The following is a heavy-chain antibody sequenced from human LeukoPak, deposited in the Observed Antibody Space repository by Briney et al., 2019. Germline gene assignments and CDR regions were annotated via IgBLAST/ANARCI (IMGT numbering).Heavy chain of an antibody. CDR2: ISSSRSYI. Sequence: GGSLRLSCAASGFTFSSYSMNWVRQAPGKGLEWVSSISSSRSYIYYADSVKGRFTISRDNAKNSLYLQMNSLRAEDTAVYYCARDLFSRYWGQGTLVTVSS. J-gene: IGHJ4*02. CDR1: GFTFSSYS. D-gene: IGHD3-3*02. CDR3: ARDLFSRY. V-gene: IGHV3-21*01.